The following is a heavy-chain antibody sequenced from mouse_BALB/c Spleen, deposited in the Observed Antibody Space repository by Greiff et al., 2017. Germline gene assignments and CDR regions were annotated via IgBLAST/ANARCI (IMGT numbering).Heavy chain of an antibody. D-gene: IGHD2-4*01. J-gene: IGHJ4*01. Sequence: EVQGVESGGGLVKPGGSLKLSCAASGFTFSSYAMSWVRQTPEKRLEWVASISSGGSTYYPDSVKGRFTISRDNARNILYLQMSSLRSEDTAMYYCARGRSTMITVYAMDYWGQGTSVTVSS. CDR3: ARGRSTMITVYAMDY. CDR1: GFTFSSYA. CDR2: ISSGGST. V-gene: IGHV5-6-5*01.